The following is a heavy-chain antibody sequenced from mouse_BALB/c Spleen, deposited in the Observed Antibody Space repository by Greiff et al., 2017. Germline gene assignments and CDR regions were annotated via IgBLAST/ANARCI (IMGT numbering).Heavy chain of an antibody. CDR2: INPYNGGT. CDR3: ARGPHYYGSSYSYAMDY. CDR1: GYSFTGYT. Sequence: EVQLQQSGPELVKPGASMKISCKASGYSFTGYTMNWVKQSHGKNLEWIGLINPYNGGTSYNQKFKGKATLTVDKSSSTAYMELLSLTSEDSAVYYCARGPHYYGSSYSYAMDYWGQGTSVTVSS. J-gene: IGHJ4*01. V-gene: IGHV1-18*01. D-gene: IGHD1-1*01.